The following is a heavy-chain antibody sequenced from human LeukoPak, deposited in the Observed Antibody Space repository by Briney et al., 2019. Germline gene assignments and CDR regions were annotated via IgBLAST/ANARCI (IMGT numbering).Heavy chain of an antibody. CDR2: INHSGST. V-gene: IGHV4-34*01. CDR3: ARVKVRTVTTYLYYFDY. Sequence: SETLSLTCAVYGGSFSGYYWSWIRQPPGKGLKWIGEINHSGSTNYNPSLKSRVTISVDTSKNQFSLKLSSVTAADTAVYYCARVKVRTVTTYLYYFDYWGQGTLVTVSS. D-gene: IGHD4-17*01. CDR1: GGSFSGYY. J-gene: IGHJ4*02.